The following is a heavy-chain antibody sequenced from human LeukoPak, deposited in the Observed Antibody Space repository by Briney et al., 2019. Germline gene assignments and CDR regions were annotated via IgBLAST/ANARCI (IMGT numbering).Heavy chain of an antibody. CDR3: VKAPAHYDILTALDY. D-gene: IGHD3-9*01. V-gene: IGHV3-64D*06. J-gene: IGHJ4*02. CDR1: GFTFSSYA. CDR2: ISSNGDST. Sequence: GGSLRLSCSAFGFTFSSYAMHWVRQAPGKGLECVSVISSNGDSTYYADSVKGRFTISRDNSKNTLSLQMSSLRVEDTAVYYCVKAPAHYDILTALDYWGQGTLVTVSS.